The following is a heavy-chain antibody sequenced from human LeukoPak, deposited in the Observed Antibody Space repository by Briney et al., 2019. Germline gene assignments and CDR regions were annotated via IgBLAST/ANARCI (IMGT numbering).Heavy chain of an antibody. J-gene: IGHJ4*02. Sequence: GGSLRLSCAASGFTFSSYSMNWVRQAPGKGLEWVSSISSSSSYIYYADSVKGRFTISRDNAKNSLYLQMNSLRAEDTAVYYCARDDYGDYDFDYWGQGTLVTVSS. V-gene: IGHV3-21*01. CDR2: ISSSSSYI. CDR3: ARDDYGDYDFDY. CDR1: GFTFSSYS. D-gene: IGHD4-17*01.